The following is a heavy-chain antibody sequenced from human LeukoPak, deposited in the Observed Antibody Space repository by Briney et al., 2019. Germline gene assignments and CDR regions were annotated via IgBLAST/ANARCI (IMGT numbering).Heavy chain of an antibody. CDR1: GYTFTSYG. V-gene: IGHV1-18*01. CDR2: ISAYNGNT. Sequence: ASVKVSCKASGYTFTSYGISWVRQAPGQGLEWMGWISAYNGNTNYAQKLQSRVTMTTDTSTSTAYMELRSLRSDDTAVYYCAASSIAALSSDYWGQGTLVTVSS. J-gene: IGHJ4*02. D-gene: IGHD6-6*01. CDR3: AASSIAALSSDY.